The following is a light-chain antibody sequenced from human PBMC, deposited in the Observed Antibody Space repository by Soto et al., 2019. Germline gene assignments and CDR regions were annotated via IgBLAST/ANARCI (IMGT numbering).Light chain of an antibody. CDR2: AAS. Sequence: EIVLTQSPGTLSLSPGERATLSCRASQSVSSTYLAWYQQKPGQAPRLLIYAASSRSTGIPDRFSGSGSGTDFTLTISILEPEDFAVYYCQHYGSSPYTFGQGTKLEIK. CDR1: QSVSSTY. CDR3: QHYGSSPYT. J-gene: IGKJ2*01. V-gene: IGKV3-20*01.